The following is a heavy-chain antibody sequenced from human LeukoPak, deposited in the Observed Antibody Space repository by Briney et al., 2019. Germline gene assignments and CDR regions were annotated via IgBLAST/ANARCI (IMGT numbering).Heavy chain of an antibody. CDR2: IKQDGTVK. CDR3: ARIISLGYCSGGSCHTDV. CDR1: GFTFSSYW. D-gene: IGHD2-15*01. J-gene: IGHJ6*03. Sequence: GGSLRLSCAASGFTFSSYWMNWVRQAPGKGLEWVAHIKQDGTVKYYVDSVKGRFTISRDNAKKSVYLQMNSLRAEDTAVYYCARIISLGYCSGGSCHTDVWGKGTTVTVSS. V-gene: IGHV3-7*01.